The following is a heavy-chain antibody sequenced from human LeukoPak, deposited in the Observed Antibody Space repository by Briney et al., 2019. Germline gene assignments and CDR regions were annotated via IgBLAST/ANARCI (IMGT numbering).Heavy chain of an antibody. CDR1: RFTFSSYA. V-gene: IGHV3-30*04. Sequence: GGSLRLSCVVSRFTFSSYAMHWVRQAPGKGLEWVAVISYDGSNKYYADSVKGRFTISRDNSKNTLYLQMNSLRAEDTAVYYCAKESRPYYFDYWGQGTLVTVSS. D-gene: IGHD3-10*01. CDR3: AKESRPYYFDY. CDR2: ISYDGSNK. J-gene: IGHJ4*02.